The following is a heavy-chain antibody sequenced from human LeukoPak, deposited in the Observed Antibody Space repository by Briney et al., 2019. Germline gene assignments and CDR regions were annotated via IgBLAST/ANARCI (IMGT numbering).Heavy chain of an antibody. Sequence: KPAETLSLTCSVSGGSMSSYYGSWIREPPGKGLEWWGYIYYSGSTNYNPSLESRVTISVDTPKNPFSLKLSSVTAADPAVYYCASDLLLRRYCSGGSCYEAYDACDIWGQGTMVTVSS. CDR1: GGSMSSYY. V-gene: IGHV4-59*13. J-gene: IGHJ3*02. CDR2: IYYSGST. CDR3: ASDLLLRRYCSGGSCYEAYDACDI. D-gene: IGHD2-15*01.